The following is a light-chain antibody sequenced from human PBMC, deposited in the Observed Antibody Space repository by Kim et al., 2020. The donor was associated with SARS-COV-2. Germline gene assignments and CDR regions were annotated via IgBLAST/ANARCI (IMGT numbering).Light chain of an antibody. J-gene: IGKJ1*01. CDR3: QQYSSSPAT. V-gene: IGKV3-20*01. Sequence: SPGERATPSCRASQSVSSNYLAWYQQKPGQAPRLLSYGASSRATGIPDRFSGSGSGTDFTLTITRLEPEDFAVYYCQQYSSSPATFGQGTKVDIK. CDR1: QSVSSNY. CDR2: GAS.